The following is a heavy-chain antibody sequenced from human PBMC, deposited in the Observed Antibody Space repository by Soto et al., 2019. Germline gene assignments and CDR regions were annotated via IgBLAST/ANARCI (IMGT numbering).Heavy chain of an antibody. CDR3: ARDSIAGSSGYPYYYYGMDV. D-gene: IGHD3-22*01. V-gene: IGHV1-8*01. CDR2: MNPNSGNT. J-gene: IGHJ6*02. CDR1: GYTFTSYD. Sequence: ASVKVSCKASGYTFTSYDINWVRQATGQGLEWMGWMNPNSGNTDYAQNLQGRVTMTTDTSTSTAYMELRSLRSDDTAVYYCARDSIAGSSGYPYYYYGMDVWGQGTTVTVSS.